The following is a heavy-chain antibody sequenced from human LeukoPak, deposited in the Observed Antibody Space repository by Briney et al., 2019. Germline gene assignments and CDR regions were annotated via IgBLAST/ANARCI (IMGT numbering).Heavy chain of an antibody. CDR2: IHYSGTT. J-gene: IGHJ4*02. CDR3: AKNTGSSYY. Sequence: SETLSLTCTVSGGSINNNVYYWGWIRQPPGKGLEWIGNIHYSGTTYYNPSLKSRVTISVDTSKNQFSLKLTSVTDADTALYYCAKNTGSSYYWGQGILVTVSS. D-gene: IGHD2/OR15-2a*01. V-gene: IGHV4-39*01. CDR1: GGSINNNVYY.